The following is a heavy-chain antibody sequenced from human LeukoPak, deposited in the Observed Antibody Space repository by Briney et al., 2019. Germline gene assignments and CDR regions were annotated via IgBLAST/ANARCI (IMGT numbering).Heavy chain of an antibody. V-gene: IGHV1-69*13. D-gene: IGHD1-26*01. CDR2: IIPIFGTA. J-gene: IGHJ6*02. CDR3: ARDTREQIPAYGMDV. Sequence: ASVKVSCKASGGTFSSYAISWVRQAPRQGLEWMGGIIPIFGTANYAQKFQGRVTITADESTSTAYMELSSLRSEDTAVYYCARDTREQIPAYGMDVWGQGTTVTVSS. CDR1: GGTFSSYA.